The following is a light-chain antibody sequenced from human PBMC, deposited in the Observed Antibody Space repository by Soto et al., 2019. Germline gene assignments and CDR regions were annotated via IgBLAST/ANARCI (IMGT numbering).Light chain of an antibody. CDR1: QSVSSSY. CDR2: GAS. Sequence: DIVLTQSPGTLSSSLGERATLSCRASQSVSSSYLAWYQQKPGQAPRLLIYGASSRATGIPDRFSGSGSGTDFTLTISRLEPEDFAVYYCQQYNNWPPITFGQGTRLEIK. V-gene: IGKV3-20*01. J-gene: IGKJ5*01. CDR3: QQYNNWPPIT.